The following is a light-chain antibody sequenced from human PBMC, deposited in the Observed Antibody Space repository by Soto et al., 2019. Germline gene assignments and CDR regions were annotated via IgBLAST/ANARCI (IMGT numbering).Light chain of an antibody. CDR1: QTIGSH. V-gene: IGKV1-39*01. CDR2: AAS. J-gene: IGKJ5*01. CDR3: QQTYTAAN. Sequence: DIPVTQSPSSLSASVGDEVTITCRAGQTIGSHLNWYQQKPGKAPKLLIFAASNLQSRVPSRFSGSGSGTDFTLTINSLQPEDFATYYCQQTYTAANFGQGTRLEIK.